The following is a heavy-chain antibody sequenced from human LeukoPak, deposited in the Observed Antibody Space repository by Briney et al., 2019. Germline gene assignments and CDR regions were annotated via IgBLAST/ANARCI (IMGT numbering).Heavy chain of an antibody. V-gene: IGHV3-66*01. J-gene: IGHJ4*02. CDR2: FYGGGST. D-gene: IGHD3-10*01. CDR3: ASTMVRGIMPFDY. CDR1: AFTVSSNY. Sequence: GGSLRLSCAASAFTVSSNYMSWVRQAPGKGLEWVSVFYGGGSTYYADSVKGRFTISRDNSKNTLDLQMNSLRVEDTALYYCASTMVRGIMPFDYWGQGTLVTVSS.